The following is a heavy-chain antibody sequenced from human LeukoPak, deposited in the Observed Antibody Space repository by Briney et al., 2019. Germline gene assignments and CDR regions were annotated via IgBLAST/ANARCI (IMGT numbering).Heavy chain of an antibody. CDR1: SGSISSGAYY. J-gene: IGHJ4*02. Sequence: PSETLSLTCTVSSGSISSGAYYWGWIRQPPGKGLEWIGTIHYSGSTYYNPSLKSRVTISVDTSKNQFSLKLSSVTAADTAVYYCARAFGSGWYADYWGQGTLVTVSS. CDR2: IHYSGST. CDR3: ARAFGSGWYADY. D-gene: IGHD6-19*01. V-gene: IGHV4-39*07.